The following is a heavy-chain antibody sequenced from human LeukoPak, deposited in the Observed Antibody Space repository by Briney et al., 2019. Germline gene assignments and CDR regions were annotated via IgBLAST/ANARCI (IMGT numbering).Heavy chain of an antibody. D-gene: IGHD2-2*01. V-gene: IGHV4-34*01. Sequence: SETLSLTCAVYGGSFSGYYWGWILQPPGKGLEWIGEINHSGSTNYNPSLKSRVTISVDTSKNQFSLKLSSVTAADTAVYYCARGFLEYCSSTSYYLVDYWGQGTLVTVSS. CDR3: ARGFLEYCSSTSYYLVDY. CDR2: INHSGST. J-gene: IGHJ4*02. CDR1: GGSFSGYY.